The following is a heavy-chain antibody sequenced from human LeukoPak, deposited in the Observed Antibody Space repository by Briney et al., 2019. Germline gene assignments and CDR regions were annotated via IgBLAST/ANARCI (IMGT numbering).Heavy chain of an antibody. V-gene: IGHV3-9*03. CDR2: ISWNSGSI. D-gene: IGHD3-10*01. CDR1: GFIFDDYA. Sequence: PGGSLRLSCAASGFIFDDYAMHWVRQAPGKGLEWVSGISWNSGSIGYADSVKGRFTISRDNAKNSLYLQMNSLRAEDMALYYCAKGSNYYYYMDVWGKGTTVTVS. J-gene: IGHJ6*03. CDR3: AKGSNYYYYMDV.